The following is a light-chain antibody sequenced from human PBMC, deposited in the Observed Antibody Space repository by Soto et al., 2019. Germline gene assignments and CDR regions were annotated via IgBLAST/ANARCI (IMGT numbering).Light chain of an antibody. V-gene: IGKV1-5*03. CDR1: RSISSW. J-gene: IGKJ1*01. CDR3: QQYNSYSTWT. Sequence: DIQMTQSPSTLSASVGDRVTITCRASRSISSWLAWYQQKPGKVPKVLIYKASSLESGVPSRFSGSGSGTEFTLTISSLQPDDFATYYCQQYNSYSTWTFGQGTKVDI. CDR2: KAS.